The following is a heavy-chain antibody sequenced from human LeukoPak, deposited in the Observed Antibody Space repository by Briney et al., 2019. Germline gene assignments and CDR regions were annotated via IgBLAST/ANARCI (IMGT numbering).Heavy chain of an antibody. J-gene: IGHJ3*02. CDR2: ISAYNGNT. Sequence: ASVKVSCKASGYTFTSYGISWVRQAPGQGIEWMGWISAYNGNTNYAQKLQGRVTMTTDTSTSTAYMELRSLRSDDTAVYYCARDRKYSSNPNAFDIWGQGTMVTVSS. V-gene: IGHV1-18*01. D-gene: IGHD6-19*01. CDR3: ARDRKYSSNPNAFDI. CDR1: GYTFTSYG.